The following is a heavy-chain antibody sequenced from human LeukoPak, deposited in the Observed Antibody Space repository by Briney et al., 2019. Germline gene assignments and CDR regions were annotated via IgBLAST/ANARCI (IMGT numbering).Heavy chain of an antibody. Sequence: SETLSLTCTVSGGSISSSSYYWGWIRHPPGKGLEWIGSIYYSGSTYYNPSLKSRVTISVDTSKNQFSLKLSSVTAADTAVYYCAIHRAIVVVTAAIFDAFDIWGQGTMVTVSS. V-gene: IGHV4-39*01. CDR1: GGSISSSSYY. D-gene: IGHD2-2*01. J-gene: IGHJ3*02. CDR3: AIHRAIVVVTAAIFDAFDI. CDR2: IYYSGST.